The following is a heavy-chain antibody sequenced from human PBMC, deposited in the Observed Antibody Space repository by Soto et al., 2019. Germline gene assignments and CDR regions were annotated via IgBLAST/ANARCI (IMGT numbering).Heavy chain of an antibody. CDR2: IYTSGST. CDR1: GGSISSYY. CDR3: AREGLVVVAAIPGYFDY. Sequence: PETLSLTCTVSGGSISSYYWSWIRQPAGKGLEWIGRIYTSGSTNYNPSLKSRVTMSVDTSKNQFSLKLSSVTAADTAVYYCAREGLVVVAAIPGYFDYWGQGTLVTVSS. J-gene: IGHJ4*02. D-gene: IGHD2-15*01. V-gene: IGHV4-4*07.